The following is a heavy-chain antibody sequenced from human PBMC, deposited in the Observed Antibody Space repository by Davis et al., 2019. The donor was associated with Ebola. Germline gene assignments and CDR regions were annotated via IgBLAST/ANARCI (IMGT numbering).Heavy chain of an antibody. Sequence: PGGSLRLSCAASGFTFSSYGMHWVRQAPGKGLEWVAVIWYDGSNKYYADSVKGRFTISRDNSKNTLYLQMNSLRAEDTAVYYCARGPAGTGSMGYFDYWGQGTLVTVSS. CDR1: GFTFSSYG. CDR2: IWYDGSNK. CDR3: ARGPAGTGSMGYFDY. J-gene: IGHJ4*02. D-gene: IGHD1-14*01. V-gene: IGHV3-33*01.